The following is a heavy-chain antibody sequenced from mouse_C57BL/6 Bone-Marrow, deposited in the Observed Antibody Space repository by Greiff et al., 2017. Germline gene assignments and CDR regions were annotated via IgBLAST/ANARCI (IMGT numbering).Heavy chain of an antibody. D-gene: IGHD1-3*01. J-gene: IGHJ4*01. V-gene: IGHV5-17*01. CDR2: ISSGSSTI. CDR3: AITRVLYYAMDY. Sequence: DVHLVESGGGLVKPGGSLKLSCAASGFTFSDYGMHWVRQAPEKGLEWVAYISSGSSTIYYADTVKGRFTISRDNAKNTLFLQMTSLRSEDTAMYYCAITRVLYYAMDYWGQGTSVTVSS. CDR1: GFTFSDYG.